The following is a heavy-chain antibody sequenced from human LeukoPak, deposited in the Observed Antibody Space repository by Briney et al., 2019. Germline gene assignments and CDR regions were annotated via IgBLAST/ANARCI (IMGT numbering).Heavy chain of an antibody. CDR1: GFTFDDYA. J-gene: IGHJ4*02. D-gene: IGHD3-22*01. CDR3: AKDILSRTSGYYQN. CDR2: ISWNSGSI. Sequence: PGGSLRLSCAASGFTFDDYAMHWVRQAPGKGLEWVSGISWNSGSIGYADSVKGRFTISRDNAKNSLYLQMNSLRAEDTALYYCAKDILSRTSGYYQNWGQGTLVTVSS. V-gene: IGHV3-9*01.